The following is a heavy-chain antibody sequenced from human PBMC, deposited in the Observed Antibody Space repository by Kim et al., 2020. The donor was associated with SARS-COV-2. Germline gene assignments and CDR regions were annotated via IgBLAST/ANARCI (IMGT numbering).Heavy chain of an antibody. D-gene: IGHD2-21*02. V-gene: IGHV3-33*06. CDR1: GFTFSNSA. CDR3: AKTQSGNSIDY. Sequence: GGSLRLSCAASGFTFSNSAMHWVRQAPGKGLEWVAVIWYDGSNKYYADSVKGRFTISRDNSKNTLYLQMNSLRAEDTAVYYCAKTQSGNSIDYWGQGTL. J-gene: IGHJ4*02. CDR2: IWYDGSNK.